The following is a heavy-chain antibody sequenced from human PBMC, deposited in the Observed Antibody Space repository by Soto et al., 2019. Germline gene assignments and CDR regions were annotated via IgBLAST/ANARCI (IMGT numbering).Heavy chain of an antibody. D-gene: IGHD5-18*01. CDR1: GGSISSGGYY. Sequence: SETLSLTCTVSGGSISSGGYYWSWIRQHPGKGLEWIGYIYYSGSTYYNPSLKSRVTISVDTSKNQFSLKLSSVTAADTAVYYCARDGDTAMAPGGFDYWGQGTLVTISS. V-gene: IGHV4-31*03. CDR3: ARDGDTAMAPGGFDY. CDR2: IYYSGST. J-gene: IGHJ4*02.